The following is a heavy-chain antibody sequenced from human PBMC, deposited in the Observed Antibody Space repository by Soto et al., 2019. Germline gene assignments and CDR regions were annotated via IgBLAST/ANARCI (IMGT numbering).Heavy chain of an antibody. CDR1: GFTFSSYA. V-gene: IGHV3-23*01. J-gene: IGHJ5*02. Sequence: GGSLRLSCAASGFTFSSYAMSWVRQAPGKGLEWVSAIDSGGGKTYYADSVKGRFTISRDNSMNTLYLQMDSLRAEDTAIYYCTKEHSNYPDNWFDPWGQGTRVTVSS. CDR3: TKEHSNYPDNWFDP. D-gene: IGHD4-4*01. CDR2: IDSGGGKT.